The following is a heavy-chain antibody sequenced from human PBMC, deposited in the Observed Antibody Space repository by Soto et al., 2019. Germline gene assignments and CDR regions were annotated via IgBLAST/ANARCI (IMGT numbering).Heavy chain of an antibody. D-gene: IGHD2-2*01. V-gene: IGHV1-69*13. J-gene: IGHJ6*02. CDR1: GGTFSSYA. Sequence: ASVKVSCKATGGTFSSYAISWVRQAPGQGLEWMGGIIPIFGTANYAQKFQGRVTITADESTSTAYMELSSLRSEDTAVYYCARDRDIVLVPATLYYYGMDVWGQGTTVTVSS. CDR3: ARDRDIVLVPATLYYYGMDV. CDR2: IIPIFGTA.